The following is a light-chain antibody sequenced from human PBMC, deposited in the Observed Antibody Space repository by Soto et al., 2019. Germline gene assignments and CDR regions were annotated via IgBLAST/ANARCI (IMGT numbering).Light chain of an antibody. V-gene: IGKV4-1*01. CDR2: WAS. Sequence: DIVMTQSPDSLAVSLGERATINCKSSQSVLYSSNNKNYLGWYQQKVGQPPKLLIYWASTRESGVPDRFSGSGSGTDFTLTISSLQAVDVAVYYCQQYYSKPLTFGEGTKVEIK. J-gene: IGKJ4*01. CDR3: QQYYSKPLT. CDR1: QSVLYSSNNKNY.